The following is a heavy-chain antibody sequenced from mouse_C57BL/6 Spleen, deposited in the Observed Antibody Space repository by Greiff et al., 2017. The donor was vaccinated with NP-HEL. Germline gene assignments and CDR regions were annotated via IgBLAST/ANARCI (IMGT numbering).Heavy chain of an antibody. CDR1: GYTFTSYW. CDR2: IDPSDSYT. V-gene: IGHV1-69*01. Sequence: QVQLKQPGAELVMPGASVKLSCKASGYTFTSYWMHWVKQRPGQGLEWIGEIDPSDSYTNYNQKFKGKSTLTVDKSSSTAYMQLSSLTSEDSAVYYCARGKDYGNYVRMDYWGQGTSVTVSS. CDR3: ARGKDYGNYVRMDY. J-gene: IGHJ4*01. D-gene: IGHD2-1*01.